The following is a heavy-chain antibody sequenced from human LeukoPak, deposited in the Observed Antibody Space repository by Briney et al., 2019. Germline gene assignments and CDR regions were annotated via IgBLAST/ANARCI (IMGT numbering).Heavy chain of an antibody. J-gene: IGHJ2*01. D-gene: IGHD3-10*02. CDR3: ARGPYVPFPNWYFDL. CDR2: INPNSGGT. CDR1: GYTFTGYY. V-gene: IGHV1-2*02. Sequence: ASVKVSCKPSGYTFTGYYMHWVRQAPGQGLEWMGWINPNSGGTHYAPKFQGRVTMTRDTSISTAYMELSRLRSDDTAVYYCARGPYVPFPNWYFDLWGRGTLVTVSS.